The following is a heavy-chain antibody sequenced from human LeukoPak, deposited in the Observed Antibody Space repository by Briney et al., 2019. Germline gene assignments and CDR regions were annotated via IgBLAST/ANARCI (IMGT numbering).Heavy chain of an antibody. J-gene: IGHJ6*03. CDR2: INPNSGDT. V-gene: IGHV1-2*06. CDR3: ARIWGKDYYYYMDV. D-gene: IGHD7-27*01. CDR1: GYTFTGYY. Sequence: ASVKVSCKASGYTFTGYYINWVRQAPGQGLEWMGRINPNSGDTNYAQKFQGRVTMTRDTSISTAYMELSRLRSDDTAVYYCARIWGKDYYYYMDVWGKGTTVTVSS.